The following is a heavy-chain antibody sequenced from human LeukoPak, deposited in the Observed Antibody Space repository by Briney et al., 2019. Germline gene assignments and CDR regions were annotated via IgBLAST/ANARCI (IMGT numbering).Heavy chain of an antibody. D-gene: IGHD6-19*01. J-gene: IGHJ5*02. CDR3: AKCSTSAYTTGWCNWIDP. V-gene: IGHV3-53*01. Sequence: PGGSLRLSCAASGFTVSSNYMSWVRQAPGKGLEWVSVIYSGGSTYYAGSVKGRFTVSRDTSKNTLCLQMNSLRADDTAVYYCAKCSTSAYTTGWCNWIDPWGQGTLVTVSS. CDR1: GFTVSSNY. CDR2: IYSGGST.